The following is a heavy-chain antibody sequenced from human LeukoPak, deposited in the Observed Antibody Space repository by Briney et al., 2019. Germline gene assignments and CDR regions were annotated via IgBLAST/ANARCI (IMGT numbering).Heavy chain of an antibody. Sequence: GSLRLSCAASGFTFSSYWMNWVRQAPGKGLEWVANIKQDGSEKYYVDSVKSRFIISRDNAKNSLYLQMNSLRAEDTAVYYCARDHRGIYSPFDYWGQGTLVTVSS. J-gene: IGHJ4*02. V-gene: IGHV3-7*01. D-gene: IGHD2-21*01. CDR2: IKQDGSEK. CDR3: ARDHRGIYSPFDY. CDR1: GFTFSSYW.